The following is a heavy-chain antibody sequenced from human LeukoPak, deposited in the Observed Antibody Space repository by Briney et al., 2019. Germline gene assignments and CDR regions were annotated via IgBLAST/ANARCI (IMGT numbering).Heavy chain of an antibody. CDR1: GCTVSSSY. CDR2: IYSGGST. V-gene: IGHV3-66*01. J-gene: IGHJ4*02. CDR3: ARDRSGSYDF. D-gene: IGHD1-26*01. Sequence: GGSLRLSCAVPGCTVSSSYMTWVRQAPGKGLEWVSVIYSGGSTYYADSVQDRFTISRDNSNNTVYLQMNSLRAEDTAVYYCARDRSGSYDFWGQGTLVTVSS.